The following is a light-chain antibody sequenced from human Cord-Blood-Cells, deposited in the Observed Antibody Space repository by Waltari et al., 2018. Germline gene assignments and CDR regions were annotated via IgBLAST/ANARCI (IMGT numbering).Light chain of an antibody. CDR1: QSVLYSSNNKNY. CDR2: WAS. V-gene: IGKV4-1*01. J-gene: IGKJ3*01. Sequence: DIVMTQSPDSLAVSLGERATINYKSSQSVLYSSNNKNYLAWYQQKPGQPPKLLIYWASTRGSGVPDRFSGSGSGTDFTLTISSLQAEDVAVYYCQQYYSTPPTFGPGTKVDIK. CDR3: QQYYSTPPT.